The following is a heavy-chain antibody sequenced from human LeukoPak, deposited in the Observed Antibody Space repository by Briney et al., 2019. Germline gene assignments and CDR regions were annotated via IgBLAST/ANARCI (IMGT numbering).Heavy chain of an antibody. J-gene: IGHJ4*02. D-gene: IGHD6-13*01. CDR2: MNPNSGNT. CDR1: GYTFTSYD. Sequence: GASVKVSCKASGYTFTSYDINWVRQATGQGLEWMGWMNPNSGNTGYAQKFQGRVTITRNTSISTAYMELSSLRSEDTAVYYCATIAAAELSQDYWGQGTLVTVSS. V-gene: IGHV1-8*03. CDR3: ATIAAAELSQDY.